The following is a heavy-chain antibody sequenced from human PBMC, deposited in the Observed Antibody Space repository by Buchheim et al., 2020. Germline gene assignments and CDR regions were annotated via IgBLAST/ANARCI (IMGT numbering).Heavy chain of an antibody. CDR2: ITDGGRT. CDR1: GFTFSSYA. CDR3: AKDGRPYSSSWFDC. Sequence: EVQLLESGGGLVQPGGSLRLSCAASGFTFSSYAMSWVRQVPGKGLEWVSAITDGGRTYYAGSVKGRFTISRDNSQNTLYLQMNSLRAEDTAVYYCAKDGRPYSSSWFDCWGQGTL. V-gene: IGHV3-23*01. J-gene: IGHJ4*02. D-gene: IGHD6-13*01.